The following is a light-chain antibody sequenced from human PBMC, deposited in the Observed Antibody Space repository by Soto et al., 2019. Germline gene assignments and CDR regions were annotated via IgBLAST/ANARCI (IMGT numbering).Light chain of an antibody. CDR3: SSYSSSSPVV. Sequence: QSALTQPASVSGSPGQSITISCTGSSSDVGGYKSVSWYQQHPGKAPKLIIYDVSDRPSGVSNRFSGSKSGNTASLTISGLQAEDEAGYYCSSYSSSSPVVFGGGTKLTVL. CDR2: DVS. CDR1: SSDVGGYKS. V-gene: IGLV2-14*03. J-gene: IGLJ2*01.